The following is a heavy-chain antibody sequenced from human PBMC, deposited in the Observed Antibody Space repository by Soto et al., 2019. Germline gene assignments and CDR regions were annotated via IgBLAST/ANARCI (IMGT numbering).Heavy chain of an antibody. CDR1: GYTFTSYY. CDR3: ARDLTAADY. Sequence: QVQLMQSGAEVKKPGASVTISCKASGYTFTSYYIHWVRQAPRQGLEWMAVINPSGGSTNYAQKFQCRVTETRDTSTSTVNRELSSLSSEDTAVYYCARDLTAADYWGQGTLVTVSS. J-gene: IGHJ4*02. V-gene: IGHV1-46*01. D-gene: IGHD2-21*02. CDR2: INPSGGST.